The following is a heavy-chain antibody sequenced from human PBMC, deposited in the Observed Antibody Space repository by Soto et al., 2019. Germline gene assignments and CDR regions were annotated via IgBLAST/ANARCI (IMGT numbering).Heavy chain of an antibody. J-gene: IGHJ3*01. Sequence: EVQLLXSGGXLVQPGXXLRLXCAASGFTFNNYAMNWVRQAPGRGLXXVSIISPNGDSTYYADSVKGRFXIXXXXXXXXXXXXXXXXXXXXTAIYFCAKVRLTDYLRYAPHLWGQGTLVTVSS. CDR2: ISPNGDST. D-gene: IGHD2-8*01. CDR1: GFTFNNYA. V-gene: IGHV3-23*01. CDR3: AKVRLTDYLRYAPHL.